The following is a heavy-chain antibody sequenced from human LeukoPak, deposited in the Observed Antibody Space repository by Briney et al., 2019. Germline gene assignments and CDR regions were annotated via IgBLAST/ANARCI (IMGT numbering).Heavy chain of an antibody. CDR1: GGSISGYY. J-gene: IGHJ4*02. Sequence: PSETLSLTRTVSGGSISGYYWSWIRQPPGKGPEWSGYIYYSGSTNYNPSLKSRVTISVDTSKNQFSLKMNSVTAADTAVYYCARLASSGWSHCDYWGQGTLVTVSS. V-gene: IGHV4-59*08. CDR3: ARLASSGWSHCDY. D-gene: IGHD6-19*01. CDR2: IYYSGST.